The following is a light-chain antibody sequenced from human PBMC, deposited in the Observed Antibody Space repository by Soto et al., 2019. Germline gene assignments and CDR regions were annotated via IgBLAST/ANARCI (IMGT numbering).Light chain of an antibody. Sequence: QSVLTQTPSASGTPGQRVTVSCSGSSSNIGSNYVYWYQQLPGTAPKLLIYSNNQRPSGVPDRFSGSKSGTSASLAISGLRSEDEAVYYCAAWDDSLSGVVFGGGTKLTVL. CDR3: AAWDDSLSGVV. J-gene: IGLJ2*01. V-gene: IGLV1-47*01. CDR1: SSNIGSNY. CDR2: SNN.